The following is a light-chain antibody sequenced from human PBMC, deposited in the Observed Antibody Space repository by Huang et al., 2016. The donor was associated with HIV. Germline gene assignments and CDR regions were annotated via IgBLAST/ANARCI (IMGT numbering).Light chain of an antibody. Sequence: EIVMTQSPATLSVSPGERATLSCRASQSVSTNLAWYQQKPGQAHRLLIYGASTRATGSPARFSGSGSGTEFTLTISSLQSEDFAVYYCQQYNNWPPYTVGQGTKLEIK. CDR3: QQYNNWPPYT. J-gene: IGKJ2*01. CDR2: GAS. V-gene: IGKV3-15*01. CDR1: QSVSTN.